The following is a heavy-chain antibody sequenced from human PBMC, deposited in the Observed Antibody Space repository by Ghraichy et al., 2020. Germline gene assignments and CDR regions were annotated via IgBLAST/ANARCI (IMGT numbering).Heavy chain of an antibody. Sequence: GGSLRLSCAASGFTVSSYYMRWVRQAPGKGLEWVSLIYGGGSAFYSDPVKDRFIISRNDSKNTLYLQMKSLRAEDTDVYYCAGPGGGINYYNYYLMYVWGQGTTVTVSS. CDR3: AGPGGGINYYNYYLMYV. V-gene: IGHV3-53*01. J-gene: IGHJ6*02. CDR2: IYGGGSA. D-gene: IGHD2-15*01. CDR1: GFTVSSYY.